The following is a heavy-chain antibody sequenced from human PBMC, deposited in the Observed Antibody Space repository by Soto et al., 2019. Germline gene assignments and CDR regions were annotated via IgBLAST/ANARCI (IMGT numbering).Heavy chain of an antibody. CDR2: MYYSGST. CDR3: ARDYDSSGYYYQY. Sequence: SDTLSLTSTVSGGTITTYYWSWIRQPPGKGLEWIGYMYYSGSTNYNPSLKSRVTISVDTAKNQFSLKLSSVTAADTAVYYCARDYDSSGYYYQYWGQGTLVTVS. D-gene: IGHD3-22*01. J-gene: IGHJ4*02. CDR1: GGTITTYY. V-gene: IGHV4-59*01.